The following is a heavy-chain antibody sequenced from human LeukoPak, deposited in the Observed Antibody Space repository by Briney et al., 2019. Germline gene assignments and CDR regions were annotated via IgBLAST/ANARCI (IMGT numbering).Heavy chain of an antibody. CDR3: TTVYRYCSSTSCGPDY. D-gene: IGHD2-2*01. CDR2: IKSKTDGGTT. V-gene: IGHV3-15*01. J-gene: IGHJ4*02. Sequence: GGSLRLSCAASGFTFSNAWMSWVRQAPGKGLEWVGRIKSKTDGGTTDYAAPVKGRFTISRDDSKDTLYLQMNSLKTEDTAVYYCTTVYRYCSSTSCGPDYWGQGTLVTVSA. CDR1: GFTFSNAW.